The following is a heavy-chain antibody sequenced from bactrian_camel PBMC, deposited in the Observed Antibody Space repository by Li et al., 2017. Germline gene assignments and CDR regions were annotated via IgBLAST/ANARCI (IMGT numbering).Heavy chain of an antibody. CDR1: GTTAC. J-gene: IGHJ4*01. Sequence: VQLVESGGGSAQAGGSLRLTCAASGTTACMGWFRQAPGKEREGVATIDSDGATNYADSVKGRFTISRERFKDTLYLQMNTLKPEDTAMYYCAADWRPMACDDTTILRAPRRGQGTQVTVS. CDR3: AADWRPMACDDTTILRAPR. CDR2: IDSDGAT. D-gene: IGHD4*01. V-gene: IGHV3S53*01.